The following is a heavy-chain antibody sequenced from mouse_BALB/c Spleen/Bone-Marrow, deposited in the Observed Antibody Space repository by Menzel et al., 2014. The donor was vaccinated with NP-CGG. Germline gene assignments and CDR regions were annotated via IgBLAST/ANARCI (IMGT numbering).Heavy chain of an antibody. J-gene: IGHJ1*01. V-gene: IGHV14-3*02. CDR3: ARGGSSYGWYFDG. CDR2: IDPANGNT. CDR1: GFNIKDTY. D-gene: IGHD1-1*01. Sequence: VQLQQSGAELVKPGASVKLSCTASGFNIKDTYMHWVKQRPEQGLEWIGRIDPANGNTKYDPKFQGKATITADTSSNTAYLQLSSLTSEDTAVYYCARGGSSYGWYFDGWGAGTTVTVSS.